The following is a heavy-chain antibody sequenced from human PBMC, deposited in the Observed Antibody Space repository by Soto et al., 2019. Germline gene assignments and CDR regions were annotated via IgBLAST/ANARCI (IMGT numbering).Heavy chain of an antibody. J-gene: IGHJ6*02. V-gene: IGHV3-33*01. CDR3: AREPKIYSNYGMDV. CDR1: GFTFSSYG. Sequence: QVQLVESGGGVVQPGRSLRLSCAASGFTFSSYGMHWVRQAPGKGLAWVAVIWHDGSNKYYADSVKGRFTISRDNSKNTLDLRMNSLRAEDTAVYYCAREPKIYSNYGMDVWCQGTTVTVSS. CDR2: IWHDGSNK. D-gene: IGHD4-4*01.